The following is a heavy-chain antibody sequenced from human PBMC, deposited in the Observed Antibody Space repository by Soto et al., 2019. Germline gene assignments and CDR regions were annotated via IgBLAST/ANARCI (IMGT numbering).Heavy chain of an antibody. CDR2: VNHSGEA. CDR3: ARAEGFPMYWFDP. D-gene: IGHD3-10*01. V-gene: IGHV4-34*01. J-gene: IGHJ5*02. CDR1: GGSFRNYY. Sequence: PSETLSLTCGVYGGSFRNYYWIWVRQPPGKGLEWIGEVNHSGEATYNPSLQSRVSISLDTSNTHFSLKMTSVTAADTAIYFCARAEGFPMYWFDPWGQGTQVTVSS.